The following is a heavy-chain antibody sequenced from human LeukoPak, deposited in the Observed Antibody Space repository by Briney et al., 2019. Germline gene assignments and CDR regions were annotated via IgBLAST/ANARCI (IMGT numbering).Heavy chain of an antibody. CDR3: ARDRYYYDSSGYYPSYYFDY. CDR2: INHSGST. V-gene: IGHV4-34*01. CDR1: GGSFSGYY. D-gene: IGHD3-22*01. Sequence: SETLSLTCAVYGGSFSGYYWSWIRQPPGKGLEWIGEINHSGSTNYNPSLKSRVTISVDTSKNQFSLKLSSVTAADTAVYYCARDRYYYDSSGYYPSYYFDYWGQGTLVTVSS. J-gene: IGHJ4*02.